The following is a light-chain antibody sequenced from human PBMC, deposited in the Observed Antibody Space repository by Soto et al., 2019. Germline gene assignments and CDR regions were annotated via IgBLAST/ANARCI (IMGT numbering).Light chain of an antibody. CDR1: QSVSSY. Sequence: EIVLTQSTATLSLSPGERATLSCRASQSVSSYLAWYQQKPGQAPRLLIYDATNRATGIPAWFSGSGSGTDLSLIISSLEPEDFEVYYCQQRSNWRFTFGPGTKVDIK. J-gene: IGKJ3*01. CDR2: DAT. CDR3: QQRSNWRFT. V-gene: IGKV3-11*01.